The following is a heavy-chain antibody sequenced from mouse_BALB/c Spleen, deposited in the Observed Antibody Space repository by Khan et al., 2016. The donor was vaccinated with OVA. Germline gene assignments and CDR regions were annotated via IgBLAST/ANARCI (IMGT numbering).Heavy chain of an antibody. CDR1: GYSITSNYA. Sequence: EVQLLETGPGLVKPSQSLSLTCTVTGYSITSNYAWNWIRQFPGNKLEWMGYISYSGSTSYNPSLKSRISITRDQSKNQFFLQLNSVTTEDTATYYCARKKDDGYAVDYWGQGTLVTVSS. J-gene: IGHJ4*01. CDR3: ARKKDDGYAVDY. CDR2: ISYSGST. V-gene: IGHV3-2*02. D-gene: IGHD2-12*01.